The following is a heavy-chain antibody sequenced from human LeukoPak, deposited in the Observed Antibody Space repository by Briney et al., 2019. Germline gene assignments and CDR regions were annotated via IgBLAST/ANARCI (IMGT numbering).Heavy chain of an antibody. D-gene: IGHD6-13*01. J-gene: IGHJ4*02. CDR3: AKAGGSSWAVLDY. Sequence: GGSLRLSCAASGFTFSSYSMNWVRQAPGRGLEWVSSISSSSSYIYYADSVKGRFTISRDNAKNSLYLQMNSLRPEDTAVYYCAKAGGSSWAVLDYWGQGTLVTVSS. V-gene: IGHV3-21*06. CDR1: GFTFSSYS. CDR2: ISSSSSYI.